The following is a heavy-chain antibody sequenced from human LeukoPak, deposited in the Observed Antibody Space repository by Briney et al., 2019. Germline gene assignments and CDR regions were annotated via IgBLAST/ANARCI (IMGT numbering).Heavy chain of an antibody. V-gene: IGHV3-43*02. D-gene: IGHD1-26*01. Sequence: GGSLRLSCAASGFTFDDYAMHWVRQAPGEGLEWVSLISGDGGSTYYADSVKGRFTISRDNSKNSLYLQMNSLRTEDTALYCCAKDSGYERGRGATIDYWGQGTLVTVSS. J-gene: IGHJ4*02. CDR2: ISGDGGST. CDR1: GFTFDDYA. CDR3: AKDSGYERGRGATIDY.